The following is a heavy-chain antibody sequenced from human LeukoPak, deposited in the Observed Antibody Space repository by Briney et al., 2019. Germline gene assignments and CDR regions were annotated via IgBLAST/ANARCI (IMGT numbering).Heavy chain of an antibody. CDR1: GFTFSNYG. Sequence: GGSLRLSCAASGFTFSNYGVFWVRQPPGKGLEWVAFIRYDGSNKYYADSVKGRFTISRDNSKNTLYLQMNSLRAEDTAVYYCAKAGGSSWPYFDYWGQGTLVTVSS. V-gene: IGHV3-30*02. J-gene: IGHJ4*02. CDR2: IRYDGSNK. CDR3: AKAGGSSWPYFDY. D-gene: IGHD6-13*01.